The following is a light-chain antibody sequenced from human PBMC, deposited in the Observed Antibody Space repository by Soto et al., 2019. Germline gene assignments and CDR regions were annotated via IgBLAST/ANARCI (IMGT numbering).Light chain of an antibody. J-gene: IGKJ1*01. Sequence: EIVLTQSPGTLSLSPGERATLSCRASQSVRNNYLAWYQQKAGQAPRLVIYGASSRATGIPDRFSASGSGTDFTLTISSLEPEDFAVYYCQERTGWPPWTFGQGTKVDI. V-gene: IGKV3D-20*02. CDR3: QERTGWPPWT. CDR1: QSVRNNY. CDR2: GAS.